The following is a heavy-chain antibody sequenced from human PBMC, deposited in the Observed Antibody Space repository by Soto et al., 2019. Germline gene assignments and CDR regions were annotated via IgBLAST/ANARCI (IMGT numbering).Heavy chain of an antibody. CDR1: GFTFNTYG. CDR3: ARADCTGAYCYSWPFNYGVDV. CDR2: IWYDGSNK. Sequence: QVQLVESGGGVVQPGGSLRLSCTTSGFTFNTYGMHWVRQAPGKGLXWVAIIWYDGSNKYYADSVKGRFTISRDNSKNTLYLQMNSLRAEDTALYYCARADCTGAYCYSWPFNYGVDVWGQGTTVTVSS. D-gene: IGHD2-15*01. V-gene: IGHV3-33*08. J-gene: IGHJ6*02.